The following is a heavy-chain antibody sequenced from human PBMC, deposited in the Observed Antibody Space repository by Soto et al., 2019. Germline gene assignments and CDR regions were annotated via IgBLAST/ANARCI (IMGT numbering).Heavy chain of an antibody. J-gene: IGHJ4*02. CDR2: IIPIFGTA. Sequence: SVKVSCKASGGTFSSYAISWVRQAPGQGLEWMGGIIPIFGTANYAQKFQGRVTITADESTSTAYMELSSLRSEDTAVYYCGRAGSSSDPGFDYWGQGTLVTVSS. V-gene: IGHV1-69*13. CDR3: GRAGSSSDPGFDY. CDR1: GGTFSSYA. D-gene: IGHD6-6*01.